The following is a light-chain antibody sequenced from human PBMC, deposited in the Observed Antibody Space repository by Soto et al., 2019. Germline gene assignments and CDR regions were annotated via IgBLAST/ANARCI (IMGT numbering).Light chain of an antibody. CDR1: RSVSSNY. CDR2: GAS. Sequence: EIVLTQSPGTLSLSPGERATLSCRASRSVSSNYLAWYQQKPGQAPRLLIYGASRRATGIPDRFSGSASGTDFTLTISRLEPEDSAVYSCQQYSDLPMTFGQGTRLEIK. V-gene: IGKV3-20*01. J-gene: IGKJ5*01. CDR3: QQYSDLPMT.